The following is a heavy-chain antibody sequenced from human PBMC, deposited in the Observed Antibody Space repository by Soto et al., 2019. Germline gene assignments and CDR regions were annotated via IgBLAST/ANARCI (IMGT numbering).Heavy chain of an antibody. CDR1: GGTISSYY. V-gene: IGHV4-59*01. J-gene: IGHJ3*02. Sequence: SETLSLTCTVSGGTISSYYWSWIRQPPGKGLEWIGYIYYSGSTNYNPSLKSRVTISVDTSKNQFSLKLSSVTAADTAVYYCARAILTGYYNVIDAFDIWGQGTMVTVSS. D-gene: IGHD3-9*01. CDR2: IYYSGST. CDR3: ARAILTGYYNVIDAFDI.